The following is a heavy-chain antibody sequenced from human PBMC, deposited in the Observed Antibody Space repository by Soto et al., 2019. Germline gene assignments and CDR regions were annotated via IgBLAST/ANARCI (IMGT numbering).Heavy chain of an antibody. CDR3: ARVSDFCSSTSCYRYYGMDV. Sequence: ASVKVCCKASGGTFSSYAISWVRQAPGQGLEWMGGIIPIFGAANYAQKFQGRVTITADESTSTAYMELSSLRSEDTAVYYCARVSDFCSSTSCYRYYGMDVWGQGTTVTVSS. D-gene: IGHD2-2*01. V-gene: IGHV1-69*13. CDR2: IIPIFGAA. J-gene: IGHJ6*02. CDR1: GGTFSSYA.